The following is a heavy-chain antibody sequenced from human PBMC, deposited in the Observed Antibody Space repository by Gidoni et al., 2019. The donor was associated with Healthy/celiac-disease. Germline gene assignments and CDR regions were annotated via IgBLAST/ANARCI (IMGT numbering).Heavy chain of an antibody. D-gene: IGHD3-22*01. V-gene: IGHV1-2*02. CDR3: ARAPRYYDSSGYYLPMWYFDY. CDR1: GYTFTGYY. J-gene: IGHJ4*02. CDR2: INPNSGGT. Sequence: QVQLVQSGAEVKKPGASVKVSCKASGYTFTGYYMPWVRQAPGQGLEWMGWINPNSGGTNYAQKFQGRVTMTRDTSISTAYMELSRLRSDDTAVYYCARAPRYYDSSGYYLPMWYFDYWGQGTLVTVSS.